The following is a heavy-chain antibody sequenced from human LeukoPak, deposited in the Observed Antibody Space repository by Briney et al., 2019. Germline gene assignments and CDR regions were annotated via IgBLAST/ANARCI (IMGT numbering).Heavy chain of an antibody. CDR3: VKPLGDNWFYP. CDR2: ISGTGGTI. D-gene: IGHD7-27*01. Sequence: GGSLRLSCAASGFTFSASAMSWVRQAPGKGLEWVSAISGTGGTIFYADSVKGRFTISRDNSKNTVYLQMNSLRVEDTALYYRVKPLGDNWFYPWGQGTLVTV. CDR1: GFTFSASA. V-gene: IGHV3-23*01. J-gene: IGHJ5*02.